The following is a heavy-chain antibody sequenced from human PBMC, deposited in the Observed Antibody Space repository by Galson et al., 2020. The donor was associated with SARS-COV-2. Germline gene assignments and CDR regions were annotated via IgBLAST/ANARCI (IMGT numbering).Heavy chain of an antibody. CDR3: ARVIMAYYHDSSAPGWFDP. CDR1: GYSFTSYW. Sequence: GESLKISCKGSGYSFTSYWIGWVRQMPGKGLEWMGIIYPGDSDTRYSPSFQGQVTISADKSISTAYLQWSSLKASDTAMYYCARVIMAYYHDSSAPGWFDPWGQGTLVTVSS. D-gene: IGHD3-22*01. V-gene: IGHV5-51*01. CDR2: IYPGDSDT. J-gene: IGHJ5*02.